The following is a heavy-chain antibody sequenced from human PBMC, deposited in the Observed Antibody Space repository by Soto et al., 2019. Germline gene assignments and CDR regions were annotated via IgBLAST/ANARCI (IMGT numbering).Heavy chain of an antibody. V-gene: IGHV4-31*03. CDR1: GGSISSGGYY. CDR3: ARVGPGSSWYLGGRKYGMDV. J-gene: IGHJ6*02. Sequence: SETLSLTCTVSGGSISSGGYYWSWIRQHPGKGLEWIGYIYYSGSTYYNPSLKSRVTISVDTSKNQFSLKLSSVTAADTAVYYCARVGPGSSWYLGGRKYGMDVWGQGTTVTVSS. CDR2: IYYSGST. D-gene: IGHD6-13*01.